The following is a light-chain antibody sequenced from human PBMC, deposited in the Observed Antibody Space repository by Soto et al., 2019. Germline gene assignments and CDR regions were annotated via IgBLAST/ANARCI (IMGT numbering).Light chain of an antibody. J-gene: IGLJ1*01. CDR3: CSYAGSNNFA. Sequence: QSALAQPPSASGSPGQSVTIACTGTSSDVGGYNYVSWYQEHPGKAPKVIIYEVSKRPSGVPDRFSGYKSGNTASLTVSGLQAEDEADYYCCSYAGSNNFALGNGTKVTVL. CDR2: EVS. V-gene: IGLV2-8*01. CDR1: SSDVGGYNY.